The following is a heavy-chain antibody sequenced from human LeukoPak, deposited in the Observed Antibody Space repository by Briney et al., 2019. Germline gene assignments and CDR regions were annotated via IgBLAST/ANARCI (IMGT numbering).Heavy chain of an antibody. Sequence: GGSLRLSCAASGFTFSSYGMSWVRQAPGKGLEWVSAISGSGGSTYYADSVRGRFTISRDNSRNTMYLQMNSLRAEDAAVYYCAKAPVTSCRGAFCYPFDSWGQGTLVTVSS. V-gene: IGHV3-23*01. CDR2: ISGSGGST. J-gene: IGHJ4*02. CDR1: GFTFSSYG. CDR3: AKAPVTSCRGAFCYPFDS. D-gene: IGHD2-15*01.